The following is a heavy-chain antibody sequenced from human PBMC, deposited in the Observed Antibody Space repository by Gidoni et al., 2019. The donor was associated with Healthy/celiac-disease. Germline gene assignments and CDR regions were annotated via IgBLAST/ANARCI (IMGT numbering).Heavy chain of an antibody. CDR1: GFPFRSYS. Sequence: EVQLVESGGGLVKPGGSLRLSCSASGFPFRSYSMNWVRQAPGKGLEWVSSISSSSSYIYYADSVKGRFTISRDNAKNSLYLQMNSLRAEDTAVYYCARERSSSSSFDYWGQGTLVTVSS. V-gene: IGHV3-21*01. D-gene: IGHD6-6*01. J-gene: IGHJ4*02. CDR2: ISSSSSYI. CDR3: ARERSSSSSFDY.